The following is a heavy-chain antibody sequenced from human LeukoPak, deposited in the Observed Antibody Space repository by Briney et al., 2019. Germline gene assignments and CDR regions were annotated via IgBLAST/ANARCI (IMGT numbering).Heavy chain of an antibody. Sequence: SEALSLTCTVSGGSLSSYFWSWIRQPPGKGLEWIAYIYYSGSTNYNPSLKSRVTISVDTSKNQFSLKLSSVTAADTAVYYCARQPSSWFTSFDSWGQGTLVTVSS. CDR3: ARQPSSWFTSFDS. D-gene: IGHD6-13*01. J-gene: IGHJ4*02. V-gene: IGHV4-59*01. CDR1: GGSLSSYF. CDR2: IYYSGST.